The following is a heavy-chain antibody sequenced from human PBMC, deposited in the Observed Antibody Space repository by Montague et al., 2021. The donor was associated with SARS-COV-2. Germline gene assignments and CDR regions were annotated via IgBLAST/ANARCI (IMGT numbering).Heavy chain of an antibody. V-gene: IGHV4-31*03. CDR2: VYYTGST. CDR3: AALANYDILTGYSPDY. CDR1: GASIRSGSHN. Sequence: TLSLTCTVSGASIRSGSHNWSWIRQHPEKGLEWIGHVYYTGSTNYNTSLKSRVSISIDTSTNQFSLRLTSVTAADTAVYYCAALANYDILTGYSPDYWGQGTLVSVSS. J-gene: IGHJ4*02. D-gene: IGHD3-9*01.